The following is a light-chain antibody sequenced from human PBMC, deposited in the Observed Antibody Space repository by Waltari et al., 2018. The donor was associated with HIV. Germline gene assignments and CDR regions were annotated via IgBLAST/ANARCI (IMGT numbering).Light chain of an antibody. J-gene: IGKJ1*01. CDR1: QSISSW. Sequence: DIQMTQSPSTLSASVGDRVTITGRASQSISSWLAWSQQKPGKAPKLQIYKASSLESGVPSRVSGSGSGTECTLTTSSLQPYDFATYYCQQNNSYSWTFGQGTKVEIK. CDR3: QQNNSYSWT. CDR2: KAS. V-gene: IGKV1-5*03.